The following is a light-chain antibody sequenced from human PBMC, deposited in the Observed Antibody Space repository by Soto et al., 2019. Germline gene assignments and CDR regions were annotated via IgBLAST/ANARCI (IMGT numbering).Light chain of an antibody. CDR2: AAS. CDR3: QHSYPTPRLS. Sequence: DIQMTQSPSSLSASVGDKLTITCRANQSITHFLNWYQKKPGEVPKLLIYAASRLESGVPSRFNGSGSGTDFALTINSLQPEDFATYYCQHSYPTPRLSFDGGTRVDLK. J-gene: IGKJ4*01. CDR1: QSITHF. V-gene: IGKV1-39*01.